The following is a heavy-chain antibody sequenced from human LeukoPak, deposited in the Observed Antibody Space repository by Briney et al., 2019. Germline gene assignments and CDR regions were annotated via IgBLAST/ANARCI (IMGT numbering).Heavy chain of an antibody. D-gene: IGHD6-19*01. CDR2: ISYDGTDK. J-gene: IGHJ4*02. CDR3: ARPTSSGWYSSYHFDS. Sequence: LPGRSLRLSCAASGFTFSRYAMHWVRQTPGKGLEWVAVISYDGTDKYYADSVKGRYTISRDNSENTLYLQMNSLRGDDTALYYCARPTSSGWYSSYHFDSWGQGTLVTVSS. V-gene: IGHV3-30*04. CDR1: GFTFSRYA.